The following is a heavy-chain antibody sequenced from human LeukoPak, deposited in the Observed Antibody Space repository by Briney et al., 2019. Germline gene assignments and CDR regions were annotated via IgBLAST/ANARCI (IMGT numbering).Heavy chain of an antibody. J-gene: IGHJ6*03. CDR3: ARGLSGPYYYYYMDV. Sequence: ASVRVSCKASGFTFTVYSIHWVRQAPGQGLGWMGWINPNNGGTNYAQKFQGRVTMTRDTSISTAYMELSRLRSDDTAVYYCARGLSGPYYYYYMDVWGKGTTVTVSS. CDR1: GFTFTVYS. D-gene: IGHD2-15*01. V-gene: IGHV1-2*02. CDR2: INPNNGGT.